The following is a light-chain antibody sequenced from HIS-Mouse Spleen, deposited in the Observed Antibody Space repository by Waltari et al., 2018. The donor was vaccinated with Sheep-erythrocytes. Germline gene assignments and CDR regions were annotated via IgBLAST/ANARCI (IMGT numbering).Light chain of an antibody. J-gene: IGLJ2*01. CDR2: EVS. V-gene: IGLV2-14*01. CDR1: SSDVGGYNY. Sequence: ISCTGTSSDVGGYNYVSWYQQHPGKAPKLMIYEVSNRPSGVSNRFSGSKSGNTASLTLSGLQAEDEADYYCSSYTSSSTLVVFGGGTKLTVL. CDR3: SSYTSSSTLVV.